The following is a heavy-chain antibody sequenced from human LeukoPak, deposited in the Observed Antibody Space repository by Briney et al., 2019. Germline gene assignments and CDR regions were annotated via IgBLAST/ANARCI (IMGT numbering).Heavy chain of an antibody. V-gene: IGHV3-7*01. D-gene: IGHD3-16*02. J-gene: IGHJ4*02. Sequence: GGSLRLSCAASGFTFSNYWMSWVRQGPGKGLEWVANIKQDGSEKYYVDSVKGRFTISRDNAKNSLYLQMNSLRAEDTAVYYCARDMITFGGVIVPFDYWGQGTLVTVSS. CDR2: IKQDGSEK. CDR1: GFTFSNYW. CDR3: ARDMITFGGVIVPFDY.